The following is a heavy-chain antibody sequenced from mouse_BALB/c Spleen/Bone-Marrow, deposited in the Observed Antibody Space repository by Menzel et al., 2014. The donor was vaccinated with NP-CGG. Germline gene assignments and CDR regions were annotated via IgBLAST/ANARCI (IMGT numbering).Heavy chain of an antibody. J-gene: IGHJ3*01. CDR2: INPSNGRT. CDR3: ASDYGYDSGFAWFVY. V-gene: IGHV1S81*02. Sequence: QVQLQQSGAELVKPGAPVKLSCKASGYTFTSYWMHWVKQRPGQGLEWIGEINPSNGRTNYNEKFKSKATVTVDKSSSTAYMQLSSLTSEDSSVYYYASDYGYDSGFAWFVYWGQGTLVTVSA. D-gene: IGHD2-14*01. CDR1: GYTFTSYW.